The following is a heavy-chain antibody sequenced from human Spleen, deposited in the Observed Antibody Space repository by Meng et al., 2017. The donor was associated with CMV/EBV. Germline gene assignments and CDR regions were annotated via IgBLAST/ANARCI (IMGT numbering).Heavy chain of an antibody. D-gene: IGHD2-2*01. CDR1: GGSFSGYF. Sequence: GSLRLSCAVSGGSFSGYFWTWIRQTPGKEFEWIGEINHSGSTNYNPSLKSRVTMEVDTSKSQVSLKLSSVTAAETAVYYCARPLGYCSITSCSRAFDIWGQGTMVTVSS. J-gene: IGHJ3*02. CDR2: INHSGST. CDR3: ARPLGYCSITSCSRAFDI. V-gene: IGHV4-34*01.